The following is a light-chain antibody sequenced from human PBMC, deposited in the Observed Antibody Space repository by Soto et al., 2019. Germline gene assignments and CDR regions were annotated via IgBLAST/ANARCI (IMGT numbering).Light chain of an antibody. CDR1: SSDVGGYNY. CDR2: EVS. CDR3: SSYTSSNNYV. Sequence: QSVLTQPASVSGSPGQSITISCTGTSSDVGGYNYVSWYQQHPGKAPKLMIYEVSYRPSGVSNRFSGSKSGNTASLTISGLQAEDEADYYCSSYTSSNNYVFGTGTKVTVL. V-gene: IGLV2-14*01. J-gene: IGLJ1*01.